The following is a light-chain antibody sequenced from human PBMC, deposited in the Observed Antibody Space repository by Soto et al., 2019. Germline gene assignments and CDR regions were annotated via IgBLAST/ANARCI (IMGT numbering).Light chain of an antibody. CDR1: QSVSSSY. J-gene: IGKJ1*01. CDR3: QQYVSSRWT. Sequence: EIVLTQSPGTLSLSPGERATLSCRASQSVSSSYLAWYQQNPGQAPRLLIYGASSRATGIPDRFSGSGSGTDFTLTISRLEPEDLAVYYCQQYVSSRWTFGQGTKVEIK. V-gene: IGKV3-20*01. CDR2: GAS.